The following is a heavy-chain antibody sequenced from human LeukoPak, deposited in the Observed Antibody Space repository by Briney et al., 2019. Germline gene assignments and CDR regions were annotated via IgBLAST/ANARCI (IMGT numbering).Heavy chain of an antibody. D-gene: IGHD3-3*01. CDR2: ISLDGGNK. CDR1: GFTFSRYG. CDR3: AKPTYGEEIFDY. Sequence: GGSLRLSCAASGFTFSRYGMHWVRQAPGKGLEWVAFISLDGGNKYYADSVKGRFTISRDNSMNTLYLQMNSLRAEDTAVYYCAKPTYGEEIFDYWGQGALVTVSS. V-gene: IGHV3-30*18. J-gene: IGHJ4*02.